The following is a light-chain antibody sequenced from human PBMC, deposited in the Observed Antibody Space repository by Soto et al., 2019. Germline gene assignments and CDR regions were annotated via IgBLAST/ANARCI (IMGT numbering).Light chain of an antibody. CDR1: QDISHY. Sequence: DIQMTQAPSSLFASVGDTVTNTCQANQDISHYLNWYQQKPGKALKLLIYDASNLHPGVPSRFRGSGSGTEFSFNITSLQPEDVATYYCQQYDDLPITFGQGTRLEI. J-gene: IGKJ5*01. V-gene: IGKV1-33*01. CDR2: DAS. CDR3: QQYDDLPIT.